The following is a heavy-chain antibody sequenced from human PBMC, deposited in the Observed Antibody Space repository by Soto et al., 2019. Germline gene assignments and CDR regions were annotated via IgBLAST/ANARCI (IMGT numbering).Heavy chain of an antibody. CDR3: ARENKQQLRFRYYYYGMDV. Sequence: GGSLRLSCAASGFTFSSYWMSWVRLAPGKRLEWVANIKQDGSEKYYVDSVKGRFTISRDNAKNSLYLQMNSLRAEDTAVYYCARENKQQLRFRYYYYGMDVWGQGTTVTVSS. CDR2: IKQDGSEK. CDR1: GFTFSSYW. V-gene: IGHV3-7*03. D-gene: IGHD6-13*01. J-gene: IGHJ6*02.